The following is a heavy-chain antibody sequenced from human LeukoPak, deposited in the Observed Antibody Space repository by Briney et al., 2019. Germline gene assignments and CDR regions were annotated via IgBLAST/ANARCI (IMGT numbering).Heavy chain of an antibody. Sequence: ASVKVSCKASGYTFSNYYMHWVRQAPGQGLEWMAIINPSDGSTTYAQKFQGRLNMTRDTSTSTVYMDLSSLRSDDTAVYYCARVRGDFWSGYWYYFDYWGQGTLVTVSS. CDR3: ARVRGDFWSGYWYYFDY. D-gene: IGHD3-3*01. J-gene: IGHJ4*02. CDR1: GYTFSNYY. CDR2: INPSDGST. V-gene: IGHV1-46*01.